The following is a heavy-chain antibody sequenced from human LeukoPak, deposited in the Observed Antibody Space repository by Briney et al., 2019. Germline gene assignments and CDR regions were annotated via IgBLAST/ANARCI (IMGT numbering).Heavy chain of an antibody. CDR1: GFTFSSYS. V-gene: IGHV3-48*01. J-gene: IGHJ4*02. CDR2: ISSSSTI. D-gene: IGHD6-13*01. CDR3: ARSGYSSSGLDY. Sequence: PGGSLRLSCAASGFTFSSYSMNWVRQAPGKGLEWVSYISSSSTIYYADSVKGRFTISRDNAKNSLYLQMNSLRAEDTAVYYCARSGYSSSGLDYWGQGTLVTVSS.